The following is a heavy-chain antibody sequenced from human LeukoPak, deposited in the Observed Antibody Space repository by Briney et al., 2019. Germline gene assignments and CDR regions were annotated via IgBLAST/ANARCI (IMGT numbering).Heavy chain of an antibody. CDR2: ISGSGGST. V-gene: IGHV3-23*01. CDR1: GFTFSSYA. D-gene: IGHD6-13*01. J-gene: IGHJ1*01. CDR3: SPAAGIKSSGYFQH. Sequence: GGSQRLSCAASGFTFSSYAMSWVRQAPGKGLEWVSTISGSGGSTYYADSVKGRFTISRDNSKNTLYLQMNSLRAEDTAVYYCSPAAGIKSSGYFQHWGQGTLVTVSS.